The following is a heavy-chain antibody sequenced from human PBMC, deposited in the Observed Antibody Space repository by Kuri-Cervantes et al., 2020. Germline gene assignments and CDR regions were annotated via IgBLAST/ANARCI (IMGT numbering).Heavy chain of an antibody. CDR1: GFSLSTSGVG. CDR2: IYWDDDK. CDR3: ALAPLWYGDYYFDY. Sequence: SGPTLVKPTQTLTLTCTFSGFSLSTSGVGVGWIRQPPGKALEWLALIYWDDDKRYNPFLKSGLTITKDTPKNQVVLTMTNMDPVDTATYYGALAPLWYGDYYFDYWGQGTLVTVSS. D-gene: IGHD4-17*01. J-gene: IGHJ4*02. V-gene: IGHV2-5*02.